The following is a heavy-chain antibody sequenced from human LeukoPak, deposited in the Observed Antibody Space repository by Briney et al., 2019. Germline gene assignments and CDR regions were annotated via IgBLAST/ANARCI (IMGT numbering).Heavy chain of an antibody. CDR1: GGSFSGYY. Sequence: NTSETLSLTCAVYGGSFSGYYWGWIRQPPGKGLEWIGSIYYSGSTYYNPSLKSRVTISVDTSKNQFSLRLSSVTAADTAVYYCARHSVYRWNLRSHFNWFDPWGQGTLVTVSS. V-gene: IGHV4-39*01. J-gene: IGHJ5*02. CDR2: IYYSGST. CDR3: ARHSVYRWNLRSHFNWFDP. D-gene: IGHD3-22*01.